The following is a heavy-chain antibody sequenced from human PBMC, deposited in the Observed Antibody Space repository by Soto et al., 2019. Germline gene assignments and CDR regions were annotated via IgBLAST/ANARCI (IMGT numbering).Heavy chain of an antibody. CDR3: ARSAGNAVPFSES. CDR2: IYPGDSDT. D-gene: IGHD2-15*01. V-gene: IGHV5-51*01. CDR1: GYTFTSYW. J-gene: IGHJ4*02. Sequence: GESLKISCKGSGYTFTSYWIGWVRQMPGEGLEWLGVIYPGDSDTRYSPSFQGQVTISADKSINTAYLQWGSLKASDSAIYYCARSAGNAVPFSESWGQEPLLPVSS.